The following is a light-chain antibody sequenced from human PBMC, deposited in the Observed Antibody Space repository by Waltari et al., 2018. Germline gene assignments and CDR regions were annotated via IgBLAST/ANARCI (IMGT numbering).Light chain of an antibody. Sequence: EIVLTQSPGTLSLSPGERATLSCRASQSISKYLAWYQQTPGQAPRLRIYHASSRAAGIPDRFSGSGSGTDFSLSISRLEPEDFAVYYCQHYESLPVTFGQGTKVEIK. V-gene: IGKV3-20*01. CDR3: QHYESLPVT. J-gene: IGKJ1*01. CDR1: QSISKY. CDR2: HAS.